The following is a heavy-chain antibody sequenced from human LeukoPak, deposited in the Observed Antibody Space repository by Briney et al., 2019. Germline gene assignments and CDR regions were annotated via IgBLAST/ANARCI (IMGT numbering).Heavy chain of an antibody. D-gene: IGHD3-3*01. V-gene: IGHV4-59*01. CDR1: GGSISNYY. CDR2: IYYSGVT. Sequence: PSETLSLTCNVSGGSISNYYWTWVRQPPGKGLEWIGYIYYSGVTDCNPSLKSRITMSVDTSKNQFSLKLRSVTAADTAVYYCAREIRVAEGAFDIWGQGTMVTVSS. J-gene: IGHJ3*02. CDR3: AREIRVAEGAFDI.